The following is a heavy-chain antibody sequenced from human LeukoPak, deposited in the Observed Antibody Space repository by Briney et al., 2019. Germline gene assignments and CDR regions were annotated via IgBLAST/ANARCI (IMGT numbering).Heavy chain of an antibody. D-gene: IGHD2-8*01. CDR3: ARAHLYCTNGVCLEYFQH. CDR2: INPSGGST. CDR1: GYTFTSYY. Sequence: ASVKVSCMASGYTFTSYYMHWVRQAPGQGLEWMGIINPSGGSTSYAQKFQGRATMTRDTSTSTVYMELSSLRSEDTAVYYCARAHLYCTNGVCLEYFQHWGQGTLVTVSS. J-gene: IGHJ1*01. V-gene: IGHV1-46*03.